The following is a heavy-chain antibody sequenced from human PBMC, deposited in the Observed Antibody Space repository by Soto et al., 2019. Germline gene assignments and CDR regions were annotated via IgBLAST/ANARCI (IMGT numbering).Heavy chain of an antibody. CDR3: ARNESSYDYGMDV. J-gene: IGHJ6*02. CDR2: IYSSGFA. Sequence: KPSETLSLTCTVSGDSVSSGSHSWSWIRQPPGKGLEWIGFIYSSGFANYNPSLKSRSTISLDTSKNRFSLKLSSVTAADTAVYYCARNESSYDYGMDVWGQGTKVTVSS. V-gene: IGHV4-61*01. CDR1: GDSVSSGSHS.